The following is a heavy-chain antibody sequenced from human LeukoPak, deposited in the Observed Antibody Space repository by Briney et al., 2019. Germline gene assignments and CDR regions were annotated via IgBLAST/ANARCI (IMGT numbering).Heavy chain of an antibody. CDR3: ARGGGLGYCSSTSCYWFDP. CDR1: GYTFTGYY. Sequence: ASVKVSCKASGYTFTGYYMHWVRQVPGQGLEWMGWFNPNSGGTNYAQKFQGRVTMTRDTSISTAYMELSRLRSDDTAVYYCARGGGLGYCSSTSCYWFDPWGQGTLVTVSS. D-gene: IGHD2-2*01. CDR2: FNPNSGGT. J-gene: IGHJ5*02. V-gene: IGHV1-2*02.